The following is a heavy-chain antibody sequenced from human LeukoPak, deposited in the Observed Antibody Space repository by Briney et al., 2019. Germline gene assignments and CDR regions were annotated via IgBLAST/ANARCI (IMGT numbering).Heavy chain of an antibody. CDR3: AKGEYSSSWYSTNDAFDI. J-gene: IGHJ3*02. CDR2: ISYDGSNK. D-gene: IGHD6-13*01. Sequence: PGGSLRLSCAASGFTFSSYGMHWVRQAPGKGLEWVAVISYDGSNKYYADSVKGRFTISRDNSKNTLYLQMNSLRAEDTAVYYCAKGEYSSSWYSTNDAFDIWGQGTMATVSS. V-gene: IGHV3-30*18. CDR1: GFTFSSYG.